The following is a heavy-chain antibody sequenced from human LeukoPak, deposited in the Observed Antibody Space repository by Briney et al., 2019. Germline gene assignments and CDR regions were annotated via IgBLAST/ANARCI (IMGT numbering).Heavy chain of an antibody. D-gene: IGHD3-22*01. J-gene: IGHJ3*02. CDR3: ARRPFRSYYDSSGYQGRHAFDI. CDR1: GGSFSGYY. CDR2: INHSGST. V-gene: IGHV4-34*01. Sequence: PSETLSLTCAVYGGSFSGYYWSWIRQPPGKGLEWIGEINHSGSTNYNPSLKSRVTISVDTSKNQFSLKLSSVTAADTAVYYCARRPFRSYYDSSGYQGRHAFDIWGQGTMVIVSS.